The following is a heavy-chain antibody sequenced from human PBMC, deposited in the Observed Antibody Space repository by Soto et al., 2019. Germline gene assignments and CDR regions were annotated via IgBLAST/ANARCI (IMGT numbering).Heavy chain of an antibody. Sequence: EVQRLESGGGLVQPGGSLRLSCAASGFTFISYAMSWVRQAPGKGLEWVSAISGSGGSTYYADSVKGRFTISRDNSKNTLYLQMNSLRAEDTAVYYCAIHSSSWYKIDYWGQGTLVTVSS. J-gene: IGHJ4*02. CDR3: AIHSSSWYKIDY. CDR2: ISGSGGST. CDR1: GFTFISYA. V-gene: IGHV3-23*01. D-gene: IGHD6-13*01.